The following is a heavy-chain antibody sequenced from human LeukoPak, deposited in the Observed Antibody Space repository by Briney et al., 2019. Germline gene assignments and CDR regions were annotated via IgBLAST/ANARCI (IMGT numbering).Heavy chain of an antibody. D-gene: IGHD2-15*01. CDR2: ISSSSSYI. CDR3: ARARQGGAFDI. Sequence: PGGSLRLSCAASGFTFSSYSMNWVRQAPGKGLEWVSSISSSSSYIYYADSVKGRFTISRDNAKNSLYLQMNSLRAEDTAAYYCARARQGGAFDIWGQGTMVTVSS. J-gene: IGHJ3*02. CDR1: GFTFSSYS. V-gene: IGHV3-21*01.